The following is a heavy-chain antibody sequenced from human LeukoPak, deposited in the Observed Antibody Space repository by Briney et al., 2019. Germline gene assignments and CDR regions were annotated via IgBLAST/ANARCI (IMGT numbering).Heavy chain of an antibody. J-gene: IGHJ5*02. CDR1: GFTFSGYN. CDR2: ISKSGSTI. Sequence: GGSLRLSCAASGFTFSGYNMNWVRQAPGKGLEWVSYISKSGSTIYYADSVKGRFTISRDNAKNSLYLQMNSLRAEDTAVYYCARRDCDSIKCRGSNWFDPWGQGTLVSVSS. V-gene: IGHV3-48*01. D-gene: IGHD3-22*01. CDR3: ARRDCDSIKCRGSNWFDP.